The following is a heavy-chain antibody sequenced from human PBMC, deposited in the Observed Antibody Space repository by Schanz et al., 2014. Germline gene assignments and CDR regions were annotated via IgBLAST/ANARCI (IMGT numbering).Heavy chain of an antibody. CDR2: INSVGSNT. J-gene: IGHJ4*02. V-gene: IGHV3-74*01. CDR3: VRDELLWFGEVLSLDY. CDR1: GFTFSSHW. Sequence: EVQLLESGGGLVQPGGSLRLSCAASGFTFSSHWMHWVRQDPGKGLVWVARINSVGSNTDYADSVTGRFTISRDNSNKTVDLQMNSLRAEDTALYYCVRDELLWFGEVLSLDYWGQGALXTVSS. D-gene: IGHD3-10*01.